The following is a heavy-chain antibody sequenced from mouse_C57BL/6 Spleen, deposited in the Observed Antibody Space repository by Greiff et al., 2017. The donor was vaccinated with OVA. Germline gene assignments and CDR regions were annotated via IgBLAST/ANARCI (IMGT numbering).Heavy chain of an antibody. CDR3: ARSIYYYGSNYFDY. D-gene: IGHD1-1*01. J-gene: IGHJ2*01. CDR1: GYAFSSSW. CDR2: IYPGDGDT. Sequence: QVQLQQSGPELVKPGASVKISCKASGYAFSSSWMNWVKQRPGKGLEWIGRIYPGDGDTNYNGKFKGKATLTADKSSSTAYMQLSSLTSEDSAVYFCARSIYYYGSNYFDYWGQGTTLTVSS. V-gene: IGHV1-82*01.